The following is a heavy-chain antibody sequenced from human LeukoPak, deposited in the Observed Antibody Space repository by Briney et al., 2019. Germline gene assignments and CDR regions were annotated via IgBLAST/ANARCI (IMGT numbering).Heavy chain of an antibody. Sequence: GGSLRLSCAASGFTFSRYWMSWVRQAPGKGLEWVANIKQDGNEKYYVDSVKGRFTISRDNAKNSVYLQMNSLRAEDTAVYYCARDEGYTYGNFHYYYMDVWGKGTTVTVSS. D-gene: IGHD5-18*01. J-gene: IGHJ6*03. CDR3: ARDEGYTYGNFHYYYMDV. CDR2: IKQDGNEK. CDR1: GFTFSRYW. V-gene: IGHV3-7*01.